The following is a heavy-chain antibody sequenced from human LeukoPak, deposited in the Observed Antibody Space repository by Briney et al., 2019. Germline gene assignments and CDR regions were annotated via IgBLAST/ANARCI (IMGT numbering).Heavy chain of an antibody. CDR3: AKTSLLRYFDWLSGDAFDI. Sequence: QPGGSLRLSCAASGFTFSSYAMSWVRQAPGKGLEWVSAISGSGGSTYYADSVKGRFTISRDNSKNTLYLQMNSLRAEDTAVYYCAKTSLLRYFDWLSGDAFDIWGQGTMVTVSS. D-gene: IGHD3-9*01. V-gene: IGHV3-23*01. CDR2: ISGSGGST. J-gene: IGHJ3*02. CDR1: GFTFSSYA.